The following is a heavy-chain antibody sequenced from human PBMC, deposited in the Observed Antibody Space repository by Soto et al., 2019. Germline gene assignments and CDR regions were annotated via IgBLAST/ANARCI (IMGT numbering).Heavy chain of an antibody. J-gene: IGHJ4*02. V-gene: IGHV4-59*01. CDR3: AREYSGYDYYFDY. Sequence: QVQLQESGPGLVKPSETLSLTCTVSGGSMNSYYWNWIRQSPGKGLEWIGSIYYSGSTIYTPSLKSRVTMSVDTSKNQVSLKLTSVTAADTVVYYCAREYSGYDYYFDYWGQGTLVTVSS. CDR1: GGSMNSYY. CDR2: IYYSGST. D-gene: IGHD5-12*01.